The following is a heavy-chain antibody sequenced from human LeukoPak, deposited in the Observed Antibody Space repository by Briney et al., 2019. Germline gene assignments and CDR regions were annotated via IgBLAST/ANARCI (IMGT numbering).Heavy chain of an antibody. Sequence: GGSLRLSCAASGFTFSDYSMNWVRQAPGKGLEWISYIGISSGNTKYADSVKGRFTISGDSAKSSLYLQMNSLRVEDTAVYYCARDHNSAFDNWGQGTLVTVSS. CDR3: ARDHNSAFDN. CDR1: GFTFSDYS. V-gene: IGHV3-48*04. D-gene: IGHD1-1*01. J-gene: IGHJ4*02. CDR2: IGISSGNT.